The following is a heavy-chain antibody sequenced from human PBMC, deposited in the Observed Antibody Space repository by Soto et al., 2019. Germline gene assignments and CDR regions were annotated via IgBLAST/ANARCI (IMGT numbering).Heavy chain of an antibody. Sequence: ASVKVSCKASGYSFNNYGISWVRQAPGQGLEWMGWINVYNGNTKYAQKVQGRVTMTTDTSTSTAYMELRSLRSDDTAVYYCARGVGSGSYYNQYNWFDPWGQGTLVTVSS. D-gene: IGHD3-10*01. CDR3: ARGVGSGSYYNQYNWFDP. CDR2: INVYNGNT. V-gene: IGHV1-18*01. CDR1: GYSFNNYG. J-gene: IGHJ5*02.